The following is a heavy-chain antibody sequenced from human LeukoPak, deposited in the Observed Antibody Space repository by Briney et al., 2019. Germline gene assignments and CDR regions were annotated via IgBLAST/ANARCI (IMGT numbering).Heavy chain of an antibody. V-gene: IGHV3-21*06. D-gene: IGHD2-2*01. CDR3: ARGYCSSTSCYGYYYYGMYV. Sequence: GGSLRLSCAVSGFTFSSYGMNWVRQAPGKGLEWVSSISSSSNYIYYADSVKGRFTISRDNAKNSLYLQMNSLRAEDTAVYYCARGYCSSTSCYGYYYYGMYVWGQGTTVTVSS. J-gene: IGHJ6*02. CDR1: GFTFSSYG. CDR2: ISSSSNYI.